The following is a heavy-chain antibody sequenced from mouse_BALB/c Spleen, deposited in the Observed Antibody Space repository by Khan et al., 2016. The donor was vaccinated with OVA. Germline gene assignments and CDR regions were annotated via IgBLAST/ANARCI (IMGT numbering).Heavy chain of an antibody. V-gene: IGHV3-2*02. D-gene: IGHD2-3*01. J-gene: IGHJ4*01. CDR3: ARDGSRYNYAMDF. CDR2: TSSSGST. Sequence: VQLKESGPGLVKPSQSLSLTCTVTGYSITSDYAWNWIRQFPGNKLEWMGYTSSSGSTNYNPALKSRISITRDKSKKQFFLQLNSVTTEDTATYYCARDGSRYNYAMDFWGQGTSVTVSS. CDR1: GYSITSDYA.